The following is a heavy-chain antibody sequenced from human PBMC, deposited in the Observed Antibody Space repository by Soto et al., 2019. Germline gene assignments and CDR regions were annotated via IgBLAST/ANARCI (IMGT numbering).Heavy chain of an antibody. J-gene: IGHJ5*02. CDR1: GFTFGDSY. Sequence: PAGSLRLSCAGSGFTFGDSYMSWIRQAPGKGLEWLSYISPGSRYPAYADSVKGRFTISRDNAKRSLYLQMMSLTAEDTAIYYCVRGGGGGLFDPWGQGTMVTVPS. CDR3: VRGGGGGLFDP. CDR2: ISPGSRYP. D-gene: IGHD2-15*01. V-gene: IGHV3-11*06.